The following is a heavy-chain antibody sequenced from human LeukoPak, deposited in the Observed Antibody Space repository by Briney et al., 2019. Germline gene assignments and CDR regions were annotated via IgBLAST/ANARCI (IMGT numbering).Heavy chain of an antibody. V-gene: IGHV3-23*01. Sequence: PGGSLRLSCAASGFTFSSNAMSWVRQAPGKGLEWVSAISGSGGSTYYADSVKGRFTISRDNSKNTLYLQMNSLRAEDTAVYYCAKGTMIVVGTSDYWGQGTLVTVSS. CDR1: GFTFSSNA. D-gene: IGHD3-22*01. J-gene: IGHJ4*02. CDR3: AKGTMIVVGTSDY. CDR2: ISGSGGST.